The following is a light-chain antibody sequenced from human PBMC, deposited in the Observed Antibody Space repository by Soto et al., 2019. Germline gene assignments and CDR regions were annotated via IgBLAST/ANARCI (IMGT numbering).Light chain of an antibody. CDR1: QSVRSY. Sequence: EFVLTQSPATLGLWPGXXXXXXXXXXQSVRSYLPWYQQKPGHAPRLIIYGAYYRATGIPDRFSGGGSGTDFTLTISRLEPEDFAVYYCQHYSSSPPAITFGQGTRLEIK. CDR2: GAY. J-gene: IGKJ5*01. V-gene: IGKV3-20*01. CDR3: QHYSSSPPAIT.